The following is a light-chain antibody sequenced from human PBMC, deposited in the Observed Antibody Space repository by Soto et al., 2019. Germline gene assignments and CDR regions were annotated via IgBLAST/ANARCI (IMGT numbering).Light chain of an antibody. J-gene: IGLJ2*01. V-gene: IGLV2-8*01. Sequence: QSALTQPPSASGSPGQSVTISCTGTSSDVGAHNYVSWYQQHPGKAPKLMIYEVNKRPSGVPDRFSGSKSGNTASLTVSGLHADDEADYYCISYAGTAYLAIGGGTKLTVL. CDR2: EVN. CDR3: ISYAGTAYLA. CDR1: SSDVGAHNY.